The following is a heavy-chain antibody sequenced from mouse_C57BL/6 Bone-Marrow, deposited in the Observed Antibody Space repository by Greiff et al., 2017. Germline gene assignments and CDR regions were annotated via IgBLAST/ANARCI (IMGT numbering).Heavy chain of an antibody. CDR2: ISSGGSYT. CDR3: ARRGTTVVARAMDY. V-gene: IGHV5-6*02. J-gene: IGHJ4*01. CDR1: GFTFSSYG. D-gene: IGHD1-1*01. Sequence: EVMLVESGGDLVKPGGSLKLSCAASGFTFSSYGMSWVRQTPDKRLEWVATISSGGSYTYYPDSVKGRFTISRDNAKNTLYLQRSSLKSEDTAMYYCARRGTTVVARAMDYWGQGTSVTVSS.